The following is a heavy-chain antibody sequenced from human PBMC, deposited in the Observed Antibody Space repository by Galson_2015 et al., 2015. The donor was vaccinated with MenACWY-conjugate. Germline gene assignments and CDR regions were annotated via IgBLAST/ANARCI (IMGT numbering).Heavy chain of an antibody. D-gene: IGHD3-10*01. CDR2: ISGSGGST. CDR1: GFTFSSYA. J-gene: IGHJ3*02. CDR3: AKNSGERSSGLRGFDI. V-gene: IGHV3-23*01. Sequence: LRLSCAASGFTFSSYAMSWVRQAPGKGLQWVSVISGSGGSTYYADSVKGRFTISRDNSKNTLYLQMNSLRAEDTAVYYCAKNSGERSSGLRGFDIWGQGTMVTVSS.